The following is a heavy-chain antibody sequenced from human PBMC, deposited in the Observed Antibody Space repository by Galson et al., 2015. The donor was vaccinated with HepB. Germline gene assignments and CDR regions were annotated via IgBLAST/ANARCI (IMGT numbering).Heavy chain of an antibody. CDR1: GFTFSSYS. Sequence: SLRLPCAASGFTFSSYSMNWVRQAPGKGLEWVSSISSSSSYIYYADSVKGRFTISRDNAKNSLYLQMNSLRAEDTAVYYCARGEYGSGSYPSPFDYWGQGTLVTVSS. D-gene: IGHD3-10*01. J-gene: IGHJ4*02. CDR3: ARGEYGSGSYPSPFDY. V-gene: IGHV3-21*01. CDR2: ISSSSSYI.